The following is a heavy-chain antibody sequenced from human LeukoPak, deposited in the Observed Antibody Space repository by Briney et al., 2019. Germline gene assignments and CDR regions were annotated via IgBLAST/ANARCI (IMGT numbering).Heavy chain of an antibody. CDR1: GFRLSDYY. V-gene: IGHV3-11*01. CDR2: ISSRGSTI. D-gene: IGHD3-22*01. CDR3: ARAPGDSSGYH. Sequence: PGGSLRLSCAASGFRLSDYYMSWVRQAPGKGLEWVSYISSRGSTIYYADSVKGRFTISRDNANNSLYLQMNSLRAEDTAVYYCARAPGDSSGYHWGQGTLVTVSS. J-gene: IGHJ4*02.